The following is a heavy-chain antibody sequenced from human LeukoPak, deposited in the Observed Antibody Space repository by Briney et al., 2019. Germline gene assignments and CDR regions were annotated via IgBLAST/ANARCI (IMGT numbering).Heavy chain of an antibody. CDR3: ARGTSQGYCGGGDCYGAFDI. CDR1: RFTFGAYG. CDR2: ISYDGLIT. V-gene: IGHV3-30*03. D-gene: IGHD2-15*01. Sequence: GRSLRLSCAASRFTFGAYGMHWVRQTPGKELEWVAVISYDGLITYYEDSVRGRFTVSRDNSKNTLYLQMNSLRAEDTAVYYCARGTSQGYCGGGDCYGAFDIWGQGTMVTVSS. J-gene: IGHJ3*02.